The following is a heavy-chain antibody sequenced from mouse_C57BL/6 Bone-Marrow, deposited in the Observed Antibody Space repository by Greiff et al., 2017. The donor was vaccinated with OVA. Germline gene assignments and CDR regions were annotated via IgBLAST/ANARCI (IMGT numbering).Heavy chain of an antibody. Sequence: VQLQQSGAELVKPGASVKLSCTASGFNIKDYYMHWVKQRTEQGLEWIGRIDPEDGETKYAPKFQGKATITADTSSNTASLQLSSLTSEDTAVYYCARDYYGSILFAYWGQGTLVTVSA. D-gene: IGHD1-1*01. V-gene: IGHV14-2*01. CDR1: GFNIKDYY. J-gene: IGHJ3*01. CDR2: IDPEDGET. CDR3: ARDYYGSILFAY.